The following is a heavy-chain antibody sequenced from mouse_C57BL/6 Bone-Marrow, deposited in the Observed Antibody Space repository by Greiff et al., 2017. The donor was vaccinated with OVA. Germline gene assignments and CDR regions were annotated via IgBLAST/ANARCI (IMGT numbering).Heavy chain of an antibody. CDR2: IHPNSGST. CDR1: GYTFTSYW. J-gene: IGHJ2*01. V-gene: IGHV1-64*01. Sequence: QVQLKQPGAELVKPGASVKLSCKASGYTFTSYWMHWVKQRPGQGLEWIGMIHPNSGSTNYNEKFKSKATLTVDKSSSTAYMQLSSLTSEDSAVYYCARLYWSFDYWGQGTTLTVSS. D-gene: IGHD2-1*01. CDR3: ARLYWSFDY.